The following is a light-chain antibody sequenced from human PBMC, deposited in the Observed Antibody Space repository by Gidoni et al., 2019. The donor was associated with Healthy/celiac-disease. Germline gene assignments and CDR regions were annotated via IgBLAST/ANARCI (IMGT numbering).Light chain of an antibody. Sequence: SYELTQPPSVSVSPGQTASITCSGDKLGDKYACWYQQKPGQSPVLVIYQDSKRPSGLPERFSGSNSGNTATLTISETQAMDEADYYCQAWDSNMGVFGGGTKLTVL. V-gene: IGLV3-1*01. CDR2: QDS. CDR1: KLGDKY. CDR3: QAWDSNMGV. J-gene: IGLJ2*01.